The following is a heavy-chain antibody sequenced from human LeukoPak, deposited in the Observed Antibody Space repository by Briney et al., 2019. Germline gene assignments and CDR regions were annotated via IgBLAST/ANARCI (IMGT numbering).Heavy chain of an antibody. CDR2: IKQDGSEK. CDR3: ARSRGYFDWLSIYYFDY. V-gene: IGHV3-7*01. CDR1: GFTFSSYW. D-gene: IGHD3-9*01. Sequence: GGSLRLSCAASGFTFSSYWMSWVRQAPGKGLEWVANIKQDGSEKYYVDSVKGRFTISRDNAKNSLYLQMNSLRAEDTAAYYCARSRGYFDWLSIYYFDYWGQGTLVTVSS. J-gene: IGHJ4*02.